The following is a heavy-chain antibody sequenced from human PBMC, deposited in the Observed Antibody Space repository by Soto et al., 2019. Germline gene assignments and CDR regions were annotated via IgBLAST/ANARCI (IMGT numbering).Heavy chain of an antibody. CDR3: ARGIVVVVAATRGYYYGMDV. CDR2: IYYSGST. CDR1: GGSVSSGSYY. J-gene: IGHJ6*02. V-gene: IGHV4-61*01. D-gene: IGHD2-15*01. Sequence: QVQLQESGPGLVKPSETLSLTCTVSGGSVSSGSYYWSWIRQPPGKGLEWIGYIYYSGSTNYNPSLKSRVTISVDTSKNQFSLKLSSVTAADTAVYYCARGIVVVVAATRGYYYGMDVWGQGTTVTVSS.